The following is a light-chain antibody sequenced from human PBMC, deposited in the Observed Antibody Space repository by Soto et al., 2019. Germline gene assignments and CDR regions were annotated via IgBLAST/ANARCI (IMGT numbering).Light chain of an antibody. J-gene: IGKJ4*01. CDR3: QQRTTWPPGT. CDR1: QSISSY. V-gene: IGKV3-11*01. CDR2: DAS. Sequence: EIVLTQSPATLSLSPGDRATLSCRASQSISSYLAWYQHKPGQAPRLLIYDASDRATGIPARFSGSGSGTDFTFTTSGQEPENFAFYFCQQRTTWPPGTFGGGTKVGIK.